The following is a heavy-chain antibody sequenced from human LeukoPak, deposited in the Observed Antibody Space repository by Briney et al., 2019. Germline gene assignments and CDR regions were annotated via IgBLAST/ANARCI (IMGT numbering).Heavy chain of an antibody. V-gene: IGHV3-30*02. D-gene: IGHD3-3*01. Sequence: GGSLRLSCAASGFTFSSYWMSWVRQTPGKGLEWVAFIRFDGTSEFYADSVKARFTISRDNSQNTVSLQLNNLRIEDTALYYCAKTSLSDPSGHYYYMDVWGKGTTVTVSS. CDR1: GFTFSSYW. J-gene: IGHJ6*03. CDR2: IRFDGTSE. CDR3: AKTSLSDPSGHYYYMDV.